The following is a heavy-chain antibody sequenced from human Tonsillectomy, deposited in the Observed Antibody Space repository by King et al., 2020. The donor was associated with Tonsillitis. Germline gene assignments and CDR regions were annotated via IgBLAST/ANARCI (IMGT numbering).Heavy chain of an antibody. V-gene: IGHV1-2*02. CDR1: GYTFTDYY. Sequence: QLVQSGPEVRKPGASVSVSCKASGYTFTDYYMHWVRQAPGQGLEWMGWINPATGATKSAEKFQARITLTRDTSISTGYLELSNLRSDDTAVYFCSRGTWELGRAFDMWGQGTIVTVSS. CDR3: SRGTWELGRAFDM. D-gene: IGHD3-10*01. J-gene: IGHJ3*02. CDR2: INPATGAT.